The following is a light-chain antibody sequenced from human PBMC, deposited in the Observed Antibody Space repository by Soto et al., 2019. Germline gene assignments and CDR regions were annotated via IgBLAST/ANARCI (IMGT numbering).Light chain of an antibody. J-gene: IGLJ3*02. CDR3: GTWDSSLSSWV. CDR1: SSNIGNNY. Sequence: HSVLTQPPSVSAAPGQKVTISCSGSSSNIGNNYVSWYQQLPGTAPKLLIYENNKRPSGIPDRFSGSKSGTSATLGITGLQTGDEADYYCGTWDSSLSSWVFGGGTQLTVL. V-gene: IGLV1-51*02. CDR2: ENN.